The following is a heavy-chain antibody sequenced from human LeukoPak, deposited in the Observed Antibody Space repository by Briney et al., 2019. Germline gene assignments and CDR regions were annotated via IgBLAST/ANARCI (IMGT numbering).Heavy chain of an antibody. V-gene: IGHV1-2*06. CDR3: ARVDYYDSSGYYNFDY. Sequence: ASVKVSCKASGYTFTGYYMHRVRQAPGQGLEWMGRINPNSGGTNYAQKFQGRVTMTRDTSISTAYMELSRLRSDDTAVYYCARVDYYDSSGYYNFDYWGQGTLVTVSS. CDR1: GYTFTGYY. J-gene: IGHJ4*02. CDR2: INPNSGGT. D-gene: IGHD3-22*01.